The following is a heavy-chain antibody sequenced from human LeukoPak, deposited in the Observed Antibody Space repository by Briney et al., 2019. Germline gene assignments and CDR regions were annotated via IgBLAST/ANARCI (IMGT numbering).Heavy chain of an antibody. CDR2: ISWNSGTI. CDR3: ARARGSGNFNYYYYYYMDV. V-gene: IGHV3-9*01. CDR1: GFIFDDYA. D-gene: IGHD3-10*01. Sequence: GGSLRLSCAASGFIFDDYAIHWVRQLPGKGLEWVSGISWNSGTIDYADSVKGRFTISRDNAKNSLYLQMNSLRAEDTAVYYCARARGSGNFNYYYYYYMDVWGKGTTVTVSS. J-gene: IGHJ6*03.